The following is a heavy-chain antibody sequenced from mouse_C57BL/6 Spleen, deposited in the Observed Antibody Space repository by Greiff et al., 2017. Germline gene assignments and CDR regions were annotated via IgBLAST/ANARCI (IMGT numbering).Heavy chain of an antibody. CDR1: GYTFTDYE. Sequence: QVQLKQSGAELVRPGASVTLSCKASGYTFTDYEMHWVKQTPVHGLEWIGAIDPETGGTAYNQKFKGKAILTADKSSSTAYMELRSLTSEDSAVYYCTRSTMVTTRGNYYAMDYWGQGTSVTVSS. CDR2: IDPETGGT. D-gene: IGHD2-2*01. J-gene: IGHJ4*01. CDR3: TRSTMVTTRGNYYAMDY. V-gene: IGHV1-15*01.